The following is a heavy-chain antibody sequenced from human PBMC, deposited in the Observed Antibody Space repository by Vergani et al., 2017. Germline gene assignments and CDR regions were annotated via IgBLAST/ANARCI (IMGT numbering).Heavy chain of an antibody. J-gene: IGHJ5*02. Sequence: QMQLVQSGAEVKKTGSSVKVSCKASGYTFTYRYLHWVRQAPGQALEWMGWITPFNGNTNYAQKFQDRVTITRDRSMSTAYMELSSLRSEDTAMYYCALGGSSTRCINSVCNTPETGRWFGPWGQGNLVTVSS. CDR2: ITPFNGNT. V-gene: IGHV1-45*02. CDR1: GYTFTYRY. D-gene: IGHD2-2*01. CDR3: ALGGSSTRCINSVCNTPETGRWFGP.